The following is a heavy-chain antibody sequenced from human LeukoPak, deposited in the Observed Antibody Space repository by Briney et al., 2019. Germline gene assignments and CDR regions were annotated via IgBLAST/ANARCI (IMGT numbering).Heavy chain of an antibody. Sequence: GGSLRLSCAASGFTFSSYAMSWVRQAPGKGLEWVSAISGSGGSTYYADSVKGRFTISRDNSKNTLYLQMNSLRAEDTAVYYCAKDDDSSGYSKGPEGYWGQGTLVTVSS. CDR1: GFTFSSYA. CDR2: ISGSGGST. D-gene: IGHD3-22*01. V-gene: IGHV3-23*01. J-gene: IGHJ4*02. CDR3: AKDDDSSGYSKGPEGY.